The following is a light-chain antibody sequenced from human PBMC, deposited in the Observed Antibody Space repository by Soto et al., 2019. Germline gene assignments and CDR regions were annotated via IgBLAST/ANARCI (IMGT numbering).Light chain of an antibody. CDR1: QSVNTN. V-gene: IGKV3-15*01. CDR2: GSS. Sequence: IVMTQSPATLSVSLGKGATLSCRASQSVNTNVAWYQQKPGQAPRLLIYGSSTRATGVPARFTGSGSGTDFTLTISSLQSEDFAVYYCQQYNDWPFFSFGPGTKVDIK. J-gene: IGKJ3*01. CDR3: QQYNDWPFFS.